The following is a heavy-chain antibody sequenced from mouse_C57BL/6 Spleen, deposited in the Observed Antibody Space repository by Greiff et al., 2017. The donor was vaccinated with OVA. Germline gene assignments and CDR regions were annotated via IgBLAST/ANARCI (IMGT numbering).Heavy chain of an antibody. D-gene: IGHD4-1*01. CDR3: ARDWDWYFDV. CDR1: GFTFSDYG. CDR2: ISSGSSTI. Sequence: VQLVESGGGLVKPGGSLKLSCSASGFTFSDYGMHWVRQAPGKGLEWVAYISSGSSTIYYADTVKGRFTISRDNAKNTLFLQMTSLRSEDTAMYYCARDWDWYFDVWGTGTTVTVSS. J-gene: IGHJ1*03. V-gene: IGHV5-17*01.